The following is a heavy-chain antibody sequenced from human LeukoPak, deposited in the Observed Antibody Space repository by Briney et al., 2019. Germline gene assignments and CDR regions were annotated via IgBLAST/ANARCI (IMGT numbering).Heavy chain of an antibody. J-gene: IGHJ5*02. Sequence: AGVTVSFSSSVYTFTSYDINWVRQPTAQGLERMGWMNPNTGNTGSAQRFEGRVTMTRDTSISTAYMELSSLRSEDTAVYYCARGPLVRLPSSFDPWGQGTLVTVSS. D-gene: IGHD3-16*02. V-gene: IGHV1-8*01. CDR3: ARGPLVRLPSSFDP. CDR2: MNPNTGNT. CDR1: VYTFTSYD.